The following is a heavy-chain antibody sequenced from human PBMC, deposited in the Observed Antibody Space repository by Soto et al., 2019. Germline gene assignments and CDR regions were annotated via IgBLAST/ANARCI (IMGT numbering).Heavy chain of an antibody. J-gene: IGHJ5*02. CDR3: AKHTRGEQWLVDWFDP. V-gene: IGHV3-23*01. CDR1: GFTFSSYA. Sequence: EVQLLESGGGLVQPGGSLRLSCAASGFTFSSYAMSWVRQAPGKGLEWVSAISGSGGSTYYADSVKGRFTISRDNSKNTLYLQMYSLRAEDTAVYYCAKHTRGEQWLVDWFDPWGQGTLVTVSS. D-gene: IGHD6-19*01. CDR2: ISGSGGST.